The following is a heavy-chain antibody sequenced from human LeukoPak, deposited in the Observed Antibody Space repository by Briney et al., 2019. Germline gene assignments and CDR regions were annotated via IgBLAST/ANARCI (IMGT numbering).Heavy chain of an antibody. J-gene: IGHJ5*02. D-gene: IGHD3-22*01. CDR1: GFTFSSYG. CDR3: ARDLGPIGPYNWFDP. CDR2: IRYDGSNK. V-gene: IGHV3-30*02. Sequence: GGSLRLSCAASGFTFSSYGMHWVRQAPGKGLEWVAFIRYDGSNKYYADSVKGRFTISRDNSKNTLYLQMNSLRAEDTAVYYCARDLGPIGPYNWFDPWGQGTLVTVSS.